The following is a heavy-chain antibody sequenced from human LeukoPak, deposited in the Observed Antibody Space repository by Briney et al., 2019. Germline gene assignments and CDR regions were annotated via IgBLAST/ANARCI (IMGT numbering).Heavy chain of an antibody. CDR1: GFTFSSYW. D-gene: IGHD6-19*01. Sequence: PGGSLRLSCAASGFTFSSYWMYWVRQAPGKGLVWVSRINSDGSSTSYADSVKGRCSISRDNAKNTLYLQMNSLRAEDTAVYYCARDRLSSGCLDNWGQGTLVTVSS. J-gene: IGHJ4*02. V-gene: IGHV3-74*01. CDR3: ARDRLSSGCLDN. CDR2: INSDGSST.